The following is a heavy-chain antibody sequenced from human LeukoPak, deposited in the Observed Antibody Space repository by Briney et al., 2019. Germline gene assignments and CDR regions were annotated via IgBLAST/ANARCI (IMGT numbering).Heavy chain of an antibody. CDR3: AKDREGYSSSEPFDY. CDR1: GGSISSSSYY. CDR2: IYYSGST. Sequence: SETLSLTCTVSGGSISSSSYYWGWIRQPPGKGLEWIGSIYYSGSTYYNPSLKSRVTISVDTSKNQFSLKLSSVTAADTAVYYCAKDREGYSSSEPFDYWGQGTLVTVSS. J-gene: IGHJ4*02. D-gene: IGHD6-6*01. V-gene: IGHV4-39*02.